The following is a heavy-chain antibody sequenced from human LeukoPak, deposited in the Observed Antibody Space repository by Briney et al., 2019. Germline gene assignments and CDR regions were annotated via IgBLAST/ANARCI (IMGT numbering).Heavy chain of an antibody. CDR1: GGSFSGYY. CDR2: ISHSGST. V-gene: IGHV4-34*01. D-gene: IGHD3-10*01. CDR3: ARGVPYYYGSGLDL. J-gene: IGHJ2*01. Sequence: SETLSLTCAVYGGSFSGYYWSWIRKPPGKGLEWIGEISHSGSTNYNPSLESRVTISVDTSKNQFSLKLTSVTAADTAVYYCARGVPYYYGSGLDLWGRGTLVTVSS.